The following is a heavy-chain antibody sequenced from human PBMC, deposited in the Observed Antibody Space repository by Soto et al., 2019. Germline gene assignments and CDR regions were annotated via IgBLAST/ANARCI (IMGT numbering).Heavy chain of an antibody. D-gene: IGHD4-17*01. CDR1: GGSFSDYF. V-gene: IGHV4-34*01. CDR3: ASALDDYGDYVDY. CDR2: INPSGGT. Sequence: SETLSLTCAVYGGSFSDYFWTWIRQPPTKGLEWIGEINPSGGTNYNPSLKSRVTISVDTSKNQFSLKLSSVTAADTAVYYCASALDDYGDYVDYWGQGTLVTVSS. J-gene: IGHJ4*02.